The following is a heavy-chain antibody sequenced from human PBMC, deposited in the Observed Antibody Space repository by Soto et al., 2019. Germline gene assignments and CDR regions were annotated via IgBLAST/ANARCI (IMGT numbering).Heavy chain of an antibody. D-gene: IGHD2-2*01. J-gene: IGHJ4*02. V-gene: IGHV6-1*01. CDR2: TYYRSKWYN. CDR3: ARDARVVPAATYFDY. CDR1: GDSVSSNSSA. Sequence: SQTLSLICAISGDSVSSNSSAWNWIRQSPSRGLEWLGRTYYRSKWYNDYAVSVKSRITINPGTSKNQFSLQLNSVTPEDTAVYYCARDARVVPAATYFDYWGQGTLVTVSS.